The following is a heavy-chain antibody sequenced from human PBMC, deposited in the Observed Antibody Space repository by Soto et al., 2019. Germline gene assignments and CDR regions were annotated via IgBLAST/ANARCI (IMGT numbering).Heavy chain of an antibody. V-gene: IGHV3-23*01. CDR3: AKDLITGFYYYGMDV. CDR2: ISGSGGST. Sequence: GGSLRLSSAASGFTFSSYAMSWVRQAPGKGLEWVSAISGSGGSTYYADSVKGRFTISRDNSKNTLYLQMNSLRAEDSALYYCAKDLITGFYYYGMDVWGQGTTVTVS. J-gene: IGHJ6*02. CDR1: GFTFSSYA. D-gene: IGHD1-20*01.